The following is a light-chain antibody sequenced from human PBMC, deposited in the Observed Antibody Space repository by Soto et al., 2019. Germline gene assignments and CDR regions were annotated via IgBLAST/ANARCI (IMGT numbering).Light chain of an antibody. CDR2: GAS. V-gene: IGKV3-20*01. CDR1: QSVARNS. J-gene: IGKJ4*01. Sequence: ENVLTQSPGRLSLSVGERATLSRRASQSVARNSIAWYQQPVGQPPRLLIYGASGRATGVPDKFSGSGSGTIFTLTIERVEAEDFAVYHCQQYATSPLTFGGGTTLEIK. CDR3: QQYATSPLT.